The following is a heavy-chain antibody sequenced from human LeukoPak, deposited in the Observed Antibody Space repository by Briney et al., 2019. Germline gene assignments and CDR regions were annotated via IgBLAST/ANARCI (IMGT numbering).Heavy chain of an antibody. J-gene: IGHJ5*02. CDR1: GFTFSSYA. CDR3: AKDPNVLRFLEWAPP. V-gene: IGHV3-23*01. Sequence: PGGSLRLSCAASGFTFSSYAMSWVRQAPGKGLEWVSAISGSGGSTYYADSVKGRFTISRDNSKNTLYLQMNSLRAEDTAVYYCAKDPNVLRFLEWAPPWGQGTLVTVSS. D-gene: IGHD3-3*01. CDR2: ISGSGGST.